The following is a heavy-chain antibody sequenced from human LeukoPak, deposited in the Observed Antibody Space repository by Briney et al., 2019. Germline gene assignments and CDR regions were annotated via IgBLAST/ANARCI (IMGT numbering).Heavy chain of an antibody. V-gene: IGHV1-46*01. CDR1: GYTFTNYH. CDR3: ARPLSEMTTSLDFDL. CDR2: INPYSSFT. Sequence: EASVKVSCKASGYTFTNYHMHWVRQAPGQGLEWMGIINPYSSFTTYAQKFQGRVIMTRDTSTSTVYMELSSLRSEDTAVYYCARPLSEMTTSLDFDLWGRGSLVTVSS. J-gene: IGHJ2*01. D-gene: IGHD1-1*01.